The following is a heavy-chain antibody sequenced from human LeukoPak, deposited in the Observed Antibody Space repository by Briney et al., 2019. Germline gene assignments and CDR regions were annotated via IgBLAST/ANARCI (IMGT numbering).Heavy chain of an antibody. J-gene: IGHJ4*02. CDR1: GFTFSSYA. Sequence: GGSLRLSCAASGFTFSSYAMSWVRQAPGKGLEWVSIINDSGGNTYYTDSVKGRFTISRDNSKNTLFLQMSSLRAEDTAVYYCAKTSAGIRGGYFDYWGQGTLVTVSS. CDR3: AKTSAGIRGGYFDY. CDR2: INDSGGNT. D-gene: IGHD3-10*01. V-gene: IGHV3-23*01.